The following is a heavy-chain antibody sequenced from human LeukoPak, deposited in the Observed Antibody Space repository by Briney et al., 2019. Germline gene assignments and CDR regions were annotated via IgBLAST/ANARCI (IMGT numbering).Heavy chain of an antibody. CDR3: ARLSYRVIVGVVET. Sequence: SETLSLTCTVSGGSISSSGYYWVWIRQPPGKGLEWIASLYGSGSTYYNPSLRSRVSIAAELSKTQFSLWLSSLTSPHTSVYYCARLSYRVIVGVVETSGQRTLVTVSP. CDR1: GGSISSSGYY. CDR2: LYGSGST. D-gene: IGHD2-21*01. V-gene: IGHV4-39*01. J-gene: IGHJ5*02.